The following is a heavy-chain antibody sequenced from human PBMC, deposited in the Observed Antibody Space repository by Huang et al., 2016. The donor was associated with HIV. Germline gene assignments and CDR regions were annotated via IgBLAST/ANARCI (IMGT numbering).Heavy chain of an antibody. J-gene: IGHJ5*02. V-gene: IGHV3-53*01. Sequence: EVPLVESGGGLVQPGGSLRLSCAASGFTVKSNYMTWVRQAPGKVLEWVSLLYHGGKAHYADSVKGRFTISGDISQNTVFLQMSSLRVEDTAVYYCARGRYGTPNAWGQGTLVTVPS. CDR1: GFTVKSNY. CDR2: LYHGGKA. D-gene: IGHD5-18*01. CDR3: ARGRYGTPNA.